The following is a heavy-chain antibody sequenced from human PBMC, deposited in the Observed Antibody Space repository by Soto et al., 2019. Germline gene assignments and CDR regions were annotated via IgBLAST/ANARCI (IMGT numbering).Heavy chain of an antibody. CDR1: GFTFSSYA. D-gene: IGHD5-18*01. CDR2: ISNDGGTK. CDR3: ARARYTPLPDV. V-gene: IGHV3-30-3*01. Sequence: QVQLVESGGGVVQPGRSLRLSCAASGFTFSSYAIHWVRQAPGKGLEWVALISNDGGTKYYVDSVKGRFTISRDNSKNTLYLQMNSLRAEDTAVYYCARARYTPLPDVRGQGTTVTVSS. J-gene: IGHJ6*02.